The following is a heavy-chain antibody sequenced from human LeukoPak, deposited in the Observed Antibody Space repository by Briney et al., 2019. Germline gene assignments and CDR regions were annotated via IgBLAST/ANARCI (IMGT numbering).Heavy chain of an antibody. D-gene: IGHD6-19*01. CDR3: ARAVAGTDEIDS. V-gene: IGHV3-13*01. CDR2: IVSGGDT. Sequence: SGRSLRLSCAGAGFSFSTYGTRWVRQAPGKGLEWVSAIVSGGDTYYAGSVKGRFTISRESANNSLYLQMNSLNAGDTAVYFCARAVAGTDEIDSWGQGTLVTVSS. CDR1: GFSFSTYG. J-gene: IGHJ4*02.